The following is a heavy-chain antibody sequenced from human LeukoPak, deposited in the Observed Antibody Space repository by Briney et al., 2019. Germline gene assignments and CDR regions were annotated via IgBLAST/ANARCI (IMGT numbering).Heavy chain of an antibody. CDR3: ARHESAVLRYFDWSLP. D-gene: IGHD3-9*01. V-gene: IGHV3-66*04. Sequence: VGSLRLSCAASLFTLSSDYMSAVRQAPGEGVECGSVIYSGGSAYYADSVKGRFTISRDNSKNTLYLQMNSLRAEDTAVYYCARHESAVLRYFDWSLPWGQGTLVTVSS. J-gene: IGHJ5*02. CDR2: IYSGGSA. CDR1: LFTLSSDY.